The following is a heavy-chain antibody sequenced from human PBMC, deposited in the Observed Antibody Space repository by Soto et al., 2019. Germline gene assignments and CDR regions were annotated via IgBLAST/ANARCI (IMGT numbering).Heavy chain of an antibody. D-gene: IGHD3-22*01. Sequence: QITLRESGPTLVKPTQTLTLTCTFSGYSLSTSGVGVGWLRQPPGEALEWLALIYWDDDKRYSPSLRSRLTIVKDTSKNQVVLTMTDMDPVDTATYYCAVLGPGYYDFGGDWFFDVWGRGTLVTVSS. CDR2: IYWDDDK. CDR3: AVLGPGYYDFGGDWFFDV. J-gene: IGHJ2*01. CDR1: GYSLSTSGVG. V-gene: IGHV2-5*02.